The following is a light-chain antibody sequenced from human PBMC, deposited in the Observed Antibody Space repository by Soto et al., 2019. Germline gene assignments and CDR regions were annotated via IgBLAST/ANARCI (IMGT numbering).Light chain of an antibody. J-gene: IGKJ2*01. Sequence: EIVLIQSPATLSLSPGERATLSCRASQSVGSYLAWYQHKPGQAPRLLISDASNRATGIPARFSGSGSETDFTLTISSLQSEDFAVYFCQQYNNWPPYTFGQGTKLEIK. CDR1: QSVGSY. CDR2: DAS. CDR3: QQYNNWPPYT. V-gene: IGKV3-11*01.